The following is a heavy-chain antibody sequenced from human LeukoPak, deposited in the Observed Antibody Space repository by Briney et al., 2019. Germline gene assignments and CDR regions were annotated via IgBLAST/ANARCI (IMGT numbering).Heavy chain of an antibody. Sequence: PGGSLRLSCAASGFTFNNFAMNWVRQVPGKGLEWVSGISWNSGTMAYADSVKGRFTISRDNVKNSLYLQMNSLRPEDTALYYCSNDKIGQGQRYFDYWGQGTLVTVSS. CDR2: ISWNSGTM. J-gene: IGHJ4*02. CDR3: SNDKIGQGQRYFDY. V-gene: IGHV3-9*01. D-gene: IGHD6-25*01. CDR1: GFTFNNFA.